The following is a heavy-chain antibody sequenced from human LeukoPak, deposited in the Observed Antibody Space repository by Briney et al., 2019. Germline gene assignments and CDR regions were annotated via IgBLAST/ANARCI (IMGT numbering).Heavy chain of an antibody. Sequence: SVKVSCKASGGTFSSYAISWVRQAPGQGLEWMGGIIPIFGTANYAQKFQGRVTITADESTSTAYMELSSLRSEDTAVYYCARDEAYCSGGSCGAFGIWGQGTMVTVSS. D-gene: IGHD2-15*01. CDR3: ARDEAYCSGGSCGAFGI. V-gene: IGHV1-69*13. CDR1: GGTFSSYA. CDR2: IIPIFGTA. J-gene: IGHJ3*02.